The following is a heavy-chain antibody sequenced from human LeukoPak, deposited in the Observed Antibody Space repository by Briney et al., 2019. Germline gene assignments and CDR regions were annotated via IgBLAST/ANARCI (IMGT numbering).Heavy chain of an antibody. Sequence: SQTLSLTCTVSGGSISSGGYYWSWIRQPPGKGLDWVGSVYYSGNTYYNPSLKSRVTISVDTSKNQFSLNLTSVTAADTAVYYCARHPRGPKKMVSGIHPSGAFDIWGQGTMVTVSS. CDR3: ARHPRGPKKMVSGIHPSGAFDI. J-gene: IGHJ3*02. V-gene: IGHV4-30-2*03. D-gene: IGHD2-21*02. CDR1: GGSISSGGYY. CDR2: VYYSGNT.